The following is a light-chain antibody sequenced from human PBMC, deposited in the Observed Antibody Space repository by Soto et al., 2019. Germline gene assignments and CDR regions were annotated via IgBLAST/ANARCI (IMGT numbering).Light chain of an antibody. CDR1: QSVSSK. V-gene: IGKV3-15*01. Sequence: EIVLTQSPGTVSLSPGERATLSCRASQSVSSKLAWYQQKPGQAPRLLIYGASTRATGIPARFSGSGSGTEFTLTISSLQSEDFAVYYCQQYNNWPPITFGQGTRLEIK. CDR3: QQYNNWPPIT. J-gene: IGKJ5*01. CDR2: GAS.